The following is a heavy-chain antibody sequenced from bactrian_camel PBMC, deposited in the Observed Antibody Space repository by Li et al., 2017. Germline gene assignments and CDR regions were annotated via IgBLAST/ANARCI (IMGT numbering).Heavy chain of an antibody. V-gene: IGHV3S5*01. D-gene: IGHD2*01. CDR2: IYRDGSNT. CDR1: GLPLSSTG. Sequence: HVQQVESGGGLVQPGGSRTLSCAVSGLPLSSTGMSWPRRAPGKGLEWVSSIYRDGSNTYYADSVEGRFTISRDNAKNTVYLQMNSLKPEDTAMYYCAAHTFHICNSSLLIRMYEQVGQGTQVTVS. J-gene: IGHJ4*01.